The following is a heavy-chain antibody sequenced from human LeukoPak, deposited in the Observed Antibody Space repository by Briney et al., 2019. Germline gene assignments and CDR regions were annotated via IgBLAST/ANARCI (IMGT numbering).Heavy chain of an antibody. Sequence: PGGSLRLSCAASGFTFSSYNMNWVRQAPGKGLEWVSSISSSSSYIYYADSVKGRFTISRDNAKNSLYLQMNSLRAEDTAVYYCASGAPQLWHYWGQGTLVTVSS. J-gene: IGHJ4*02. D-gene: IGHD3-16*01. CDR3: ASGAPQLWHY. CDR1: GFTFSSYN. V-gene: IGHV3-21*01. CDR2: ISSSSSYI.